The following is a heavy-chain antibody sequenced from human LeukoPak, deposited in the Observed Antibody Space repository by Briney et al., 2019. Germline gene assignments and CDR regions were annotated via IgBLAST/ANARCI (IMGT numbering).Heavy chain of an antibody. CDR3: ARSDGDYDILTGLYYYYYMDV. Sequence: ASVKVSCKASGYTFTSYGISRVRQAPGQGLEWMGWISAYNGNTNYAQKLQGSVTMTTDTSTSTAYMELRSLRSDDTAVYYCARSDGDYDILTGLYYYYYMDVWGKGTTVTISS. CDR1: GYTFTSYG. D-gene: IGHD3-9*01. V-gene: IGHV1-18*01. J-gene: IGHJ6*03. CDR2: ISAYNGNT.